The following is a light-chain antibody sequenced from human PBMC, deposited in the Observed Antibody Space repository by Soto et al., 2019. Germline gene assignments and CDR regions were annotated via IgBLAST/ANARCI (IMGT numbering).Light chain of an antibody. CDR2: KAS. CDR3: QQYSSYPHT. J-gene: IGKJ2*01. V-gene: IGKV1-5*03. CDR1: QSINMW. Sequence: DIPMTQSPSTLSASVGDRVTIACRASQSINMWLAWYQQKPGKAPKLLIYKASFLESGVPSRLSGSGSGTDFTLTIRNLQPDDSATYYCQQYSSYPHTFCQGTKLAIK.